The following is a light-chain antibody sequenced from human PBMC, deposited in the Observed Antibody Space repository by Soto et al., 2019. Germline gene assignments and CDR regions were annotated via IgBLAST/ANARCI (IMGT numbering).Light chain of an antibody. V-gene: IGKV1-39*01. CDR3: QQSFITPPLT. Sequence: DLQMTQSPSFLSASIGDRITITCRASQSISTYLNWYQQKPGKAPNLLIYGASTLQSGVPSRFSGRGSATDFTLTISRLQPEDFATYYCQQSFITPPLTFGGGTKVDIK. J-gene: IGKJ4*01. CDR2: GAS. CDR1: QSISTY.